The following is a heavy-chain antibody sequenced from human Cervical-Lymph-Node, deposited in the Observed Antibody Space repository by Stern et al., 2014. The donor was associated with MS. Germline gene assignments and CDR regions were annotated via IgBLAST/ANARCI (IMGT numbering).Heavy chain of an antibody. CDR1: GYTFTDYY. CDR3: AREGSVTNALDI. Sequence: VQLVESGAEVKNPGASVRVSCKASGYTFTDYYFHWVRQSSGQGLAWMGRINPHNGGTDYAQKFQGRVTITRDRSINTAYMHLSSLTSDDAAVYYCAREGSVTNALDIWGQGTMVSVSS. CDR2: INPHNGGT. D-gene: IGHD3-10*01. V-gene: IGHV1-2*06. J-gene: IGHJ3*02.